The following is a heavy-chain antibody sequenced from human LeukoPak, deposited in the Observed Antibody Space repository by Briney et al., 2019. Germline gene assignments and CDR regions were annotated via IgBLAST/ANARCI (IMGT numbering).Heavy chain of an antibody. D-gene: IGHD5-12*01. CDR1: GYTFTSYG. J-gene: IGHJ4*02. Sequence: ASVKVSCKASGYTFTSYGISWVRQAPGQGLEWMGWISAYNGNTNYAQRLQGRVTMTTDTSTSTAYMELRSLRSDDTAVYYCARVYEATNHFDYWGQGTLVTVSS. CDR2: ISAYNGNT. V-gene: IGHV1-18*01. CDR3: ARVYEATNHFDY.